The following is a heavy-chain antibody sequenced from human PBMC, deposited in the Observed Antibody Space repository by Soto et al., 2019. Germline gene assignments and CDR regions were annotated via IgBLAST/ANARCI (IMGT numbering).Heavy chain of an antibody. D-gene: IGHD2-2*01. CDR1: GGTFSSYA. CDR2: IIPIFGTA. CDR3: ARVLVPAADYYYGMDV. J-gene: IGHJ6*02. Sequence: QVQLVQSGAEVKKPGSSVTVSCKASGGTFSSYAISWVRQAPGQGLEWMGGIIPIFGTANYAQKIQGRVTINADESTSTSYMELRRLRSEDTAVYYCARVLVPAADYYYGMDVWGQGTTVTVSS. V-gene: IGHV1-69*12.